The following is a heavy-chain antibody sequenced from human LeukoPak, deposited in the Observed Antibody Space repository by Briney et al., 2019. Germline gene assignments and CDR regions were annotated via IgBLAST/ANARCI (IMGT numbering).Heavy chain of an antibody. CDR3: ARDWVGATGGAY. J-gene: IGHJ4*02. D-gene: IGHD1-26*01. V-gene: IGHV3-53*01. Sequence: GGSLRLSCAASGFTVSSNYMSWVRQAPGKGLEWVSVIYCGGSTYYAGSVKGRFTISRDNSKNTLYLQMNSLRAEDTAVYYCARDWVGATGGAYWGQGTLVTVSS. CDR2: IYCGGST. CDR1: GFTVSSNY.